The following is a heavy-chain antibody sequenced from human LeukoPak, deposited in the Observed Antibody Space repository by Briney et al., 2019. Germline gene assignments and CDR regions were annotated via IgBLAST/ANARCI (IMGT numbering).Heavy chain of an antibody. J-gene: IGHJ4*02. CDR3: ATADYYGSGSYYTRRDFDY. CDR1: GGSISSSSYY. D-gene: IGHD3-10*01. Sequence: SETLSLTCTVSGGSISSSSYYWGWIRQPPGKGLEWIGSFYYSGSTYYNPSLKSRITTSVDTSKNQFSLKLSSVTAADTAVYYCATADYYGSGSYYTRRDFDYWGQGTLVTVSS. CDR2: FYYSGST. V-gene: IGHV4-39*07.